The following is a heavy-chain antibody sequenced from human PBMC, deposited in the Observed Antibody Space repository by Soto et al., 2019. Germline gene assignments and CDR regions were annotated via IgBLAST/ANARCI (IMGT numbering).Heavy chain of an antibody. J-gene: IGHJ4*02. Sequence: PSETLSLTCTVSGGSISRSSYYWGWIRQAPGKGLEWIGSIYYSGSIYYNPSLKSRVTISVDTSKNQFSLKLSSVTAADTAVYYCATSYSSSWALDYWGQGTLVTVSS. CDR1: GGSISRSSYY. D-gene: IGHD6-13*01. CDR3: ATSYSSSWALDY. V-gene: IGHV4-39*01. CDR2: IYYSGSI.